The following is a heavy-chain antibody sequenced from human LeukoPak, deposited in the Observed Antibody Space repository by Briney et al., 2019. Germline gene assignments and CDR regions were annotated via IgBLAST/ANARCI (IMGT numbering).Heavy chain of an antibody. CDR3: ARDLYGMDV. J-gene: IGHJ6*02. CDR1: GGSFSGYY. V-gene: IGHV4-34*01. CDR2: INHSGST. Sequence: PSETLSLTCAVYGGSFSGYYWGWIRQPPGKGLEWIGEINHSGSTNYNPSLKSRVTISVDTSKNQFSLKLSSVTAADTAVYYCARDLYGMDVWGQGTTVTVSS.